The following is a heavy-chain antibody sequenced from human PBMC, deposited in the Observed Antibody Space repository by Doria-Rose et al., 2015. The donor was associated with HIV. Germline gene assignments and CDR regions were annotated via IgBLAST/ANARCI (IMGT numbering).Heavy chain of an antibody. CDR2: INPSGST. D-gene: IGHD1-1*01. CDR3: ARGLLRGGWNDVDYYYGMDV. V-gene: IGHV4-34*01. Sequence: QVQLQQWGAGLVKPSEALSLTCAVFGGSFSGYYWSWIRQPPGKGLEWIGEINPSGSTNYKTYLKSRVTLSLDTSKNLFSLKLSSVTAADTAVYYCARGLLRGGWNDVDYYYGMDVWGQGTTVTVSS. J-gene: IGHJ6*02. CDR1: GGSFSGYY.